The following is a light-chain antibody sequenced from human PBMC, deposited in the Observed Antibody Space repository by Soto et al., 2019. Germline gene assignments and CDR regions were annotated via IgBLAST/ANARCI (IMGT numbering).Light chain of an antibody. CDR1: QSISTN. V-gene: IGKV3-15*01. J-gene: IGKJ4*01. CDR3: QQYNSWPPLT. Sequence: EIVMTQSPATLSVSPGERATLSCRASQSISTNLAWYQQKPCQAPRLLISGASTRATGIPARFSGSGSGTEFTLTISSLQSEDFAVYYCQQYNSWPPLTFGGGTKVEIK. CDR2: GAS.